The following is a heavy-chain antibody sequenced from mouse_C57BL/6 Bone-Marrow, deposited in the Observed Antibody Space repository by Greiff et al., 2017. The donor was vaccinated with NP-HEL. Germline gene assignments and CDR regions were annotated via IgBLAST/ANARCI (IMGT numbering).Heavy chain of an antibody. CDR2: IHPNSGST. D-gene: IGHD1-1*01. J-gene: IGHJ3*01. V-gene: IGHV1-64*01. Sequence: QVQLQQPGAELVKPGASVKLSCKASGYTFTSYWMHWVKQRPGQGLEWIGMIHPNSGSTNYNEKFKSKATLTVDKSSSTAYMQLSSLTSEDSAVYYCARSPSYYGSSYVAYWGQGTRVTVSA. CDR3: ARSPSYYGSSYVAY. CDR1: GYTFTSYW.